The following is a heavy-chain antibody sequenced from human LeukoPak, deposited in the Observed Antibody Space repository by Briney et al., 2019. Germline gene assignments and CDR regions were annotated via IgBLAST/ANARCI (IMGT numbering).Heavy chain of an antibody. D-gene: IGHD3-10*01. J-gene: IGHJ4*02. CDR3: ATRYGSGSYSLDC. CDR1: GFTFSSYW. Sequence: GGSLRLSCAASGFTFSSYWMHWVRQAPAKGLVWVSRINSDGSSTNYADSVKGRFTISRDNARNTLYLQMNSLRAEDTAVYYCATRYGSGSYSLDCWGQGTLVTVSS. V-gene: IGHV3-74*01. CDR2: INSDGSST.